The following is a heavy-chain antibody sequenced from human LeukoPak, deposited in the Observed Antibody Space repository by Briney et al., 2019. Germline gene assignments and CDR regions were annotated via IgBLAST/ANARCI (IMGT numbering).Heavy chain of an antibody. V-gene: IGHV3-23*01. Sequence: PGGSLRLSCAASGFTFSSYAMSWVRQAPGKGLEWVSVISGGGGSAYYADSVKGRFTISRDNSKSTLFLQMNSLRAEDTAIYYCAKGSHYDFWSGYYFDYWGLGTLVTVSS. J-gene: IGHJ4*02. CDR1: GFTFSSYA. CDR3: AKGSHYDFWSGYYFDY. CDR2: ISGGGGSA. D-gene: IGHD3-3*01.